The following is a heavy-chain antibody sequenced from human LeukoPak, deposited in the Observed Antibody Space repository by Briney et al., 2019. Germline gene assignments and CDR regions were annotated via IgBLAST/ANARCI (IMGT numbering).Heavy chain of an antibody. J-gene: IGHJ1*01. CDR1: GFTFSSYA. Sequence: GGSLRLSCAAPGFTFSSYAMHWVRQAPGKGLEYVAAISSNGGSTYYANSVKGRFTISRDNSKNTLYLQMGSLRDEDMAVYFCARGGANTGQQYFQDWGQGTLVTISS. CDR2: ISSNGGST. V-gene: IGHV3-64*01. CDR3: ARGGANTGQQYFQD. D-gene: IGHD5-18*01.